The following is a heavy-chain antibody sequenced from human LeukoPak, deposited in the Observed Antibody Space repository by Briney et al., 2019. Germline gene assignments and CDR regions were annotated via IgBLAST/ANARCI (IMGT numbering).Heavy chain of an antibody. CDR3: ARDTPDCSGGSCYSRRFDY. CDR2: INHSGST. D-gene: IGHD2-15*01. Sequence: SETLSLTCAVYGGSFSGYYWSWIRQPPGKGLEWIGEINHSGSTNYNPSLKSRVTISVDTSKNQFSLKLSSVTAADTAVYYCARDTPDCSGGSCYSRRFDYWGQGTLVTVSS. V-gene: IGHV4-34*01. CDR1: GGSFSGYY. J-gene: IGHJ4*02.